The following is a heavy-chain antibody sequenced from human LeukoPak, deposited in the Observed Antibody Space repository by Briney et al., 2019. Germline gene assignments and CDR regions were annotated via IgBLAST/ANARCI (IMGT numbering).Heavy chain of an antibody. V-gene: IGHV4-59*01. CDR3: ARATYSSGWGTSDY. CDR1: GGSIGSYY. Sequence: SETLSLTCTISGGSIGSYYWTWIRQPPGKGLEWIGYIYYSGSTNYNPSLQSRVTISVDTSKNQFSLKLSSVTAADTAVYYCARATYSSGWGTSDYWGQGTLVTVSS. CDR2: IYYSGST. D-gene: IGHD6-19*01. J-gene: IGHJ4*02.